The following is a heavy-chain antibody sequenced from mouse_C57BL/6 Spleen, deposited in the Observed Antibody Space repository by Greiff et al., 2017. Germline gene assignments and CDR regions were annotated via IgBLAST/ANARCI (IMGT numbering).Heavy chain of an antibody. CDR3: ARDWSGGYWYFDV. Sequence: ESGPGLVKPSQSLSLTCSVTGYSITSCYYRNWIRQFPGNQLEWMGYISYDGSNKYNPSFKNRISITRDTSKNQFFLKLNSVTTEDTATYYWARDWSGGYWYFDVGGTGTTVTVSS. J-gene: IGHJ1*03. V-gene: IGHV3-6*01. CDR1: GYSITSCYY. CDR2: ISYDGSN.